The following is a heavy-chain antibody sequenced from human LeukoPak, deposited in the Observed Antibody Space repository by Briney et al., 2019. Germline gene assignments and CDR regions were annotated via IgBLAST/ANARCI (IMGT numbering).Heavy chain of an antibody. J-gene: IGHJ4*02. D-gene: IGHD3-10*01. CDR1: GFTFSSFE. Sequence: PGGSLRHSCAASGFTFSSFEMNRVRQAPGKGLEWVSYISRSGDTIHYADSVKGRFTISRDNAKNSLSLQMNGLRAEDTAAYFCAREGSSYAPSQPFYFDFWGQGTLVTVSS. V-gene: IGHV3-48*03. CDR3: AREGSSYAPSQPFYFDF. CDR2: ISRSGDTI.